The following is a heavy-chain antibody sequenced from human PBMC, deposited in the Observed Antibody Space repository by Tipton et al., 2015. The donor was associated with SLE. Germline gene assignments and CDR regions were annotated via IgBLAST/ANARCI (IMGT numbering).Heavy chain of an antibody. CDR2: IFDSGNT. J-gene: IGHJ3*02. CDR1: GHSISSGYY. D-gene: IGHD6-13*01. V-gene: IGHV4-38-2*02. Sequence: LRLSCTVSGHSISSGYYWSWIRQAPGKGLEWLESIFDSGNTYYNPSLKSRVTISVDPSKNQFSLRLTSLTAADTAVYYCARVVYSFSDAFDIWGQGTLVTVSS. CDR3: ARVVYSFSDAFDI.